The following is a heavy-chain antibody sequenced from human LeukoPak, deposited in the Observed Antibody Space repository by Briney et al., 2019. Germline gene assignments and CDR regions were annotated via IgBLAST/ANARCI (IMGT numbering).Heavy chain of an antibody. D-gene: IGHD5-18*01. J-gene: IGHJ5*02. V-gene: IGHV4-34*08. CDR2: INHSGST. CDR3: AVRYSYGTLNWFDP. CDR1: GFTFSDYN. Sequence: GSLRLSCAASGFTFSDYNMRWIRQPPGKGLEWIGDINHSGSTNYNPSLKSRVTISVDTSKNQFSLKLSSVTAADTAVYYCAVRYSYGTLNWFDPWGQGTLVTVSS.